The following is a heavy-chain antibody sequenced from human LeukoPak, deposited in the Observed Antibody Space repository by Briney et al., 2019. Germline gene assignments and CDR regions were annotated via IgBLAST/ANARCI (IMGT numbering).Heavy chain of an antibody. V-gene: IGHV3-30*03. CDR1: GFTFSSYG. Sequence: PGRSLRLSCAASGFTFSSYGMHWVRQAPGKGLEWVAVISYDGSNKYYADSVKGRFTISRDNSKNTLYLQMNSLRAEDTAVYYCASPIVGATTTGRDYWGQGTLVTVSS. D-gene: IGHD1-26*01. CDR3: ASPIVGATTTGRDY. CDR2: ISYDGSNK. J-gene: IGHJ4*02.